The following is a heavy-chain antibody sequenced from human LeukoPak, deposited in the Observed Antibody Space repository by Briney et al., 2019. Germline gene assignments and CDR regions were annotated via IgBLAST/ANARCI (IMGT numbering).Heavy chain of an antibody. V-gene: IGHV3-30-3*01. Sequence: GGSLRLSCAASGFTFRYYAMHWVRQAPGNGLEWVAVISNDGSIQYYTDSVKGRFIISRDDSKNRMYLQMNSLRVDDTALYYCARGPDPVVRGPRRAFDLWGQGTRVTVSS. D-gene: IGHD3-10*01. CDR2: ISNDGSIQ. CDR3: ARGPDPVVRGPRRAFDL. CDR1: GFTFRYYA. J-gene: IGHJ3*01.